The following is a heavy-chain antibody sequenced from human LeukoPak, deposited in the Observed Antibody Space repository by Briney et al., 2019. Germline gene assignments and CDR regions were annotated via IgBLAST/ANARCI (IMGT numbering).Heavy chain of an antibody. Sequence: SETLSLTCAVYGGSFSGYYWSWIRQPPGKGLEWIGEINHSGSTNYNPSLKSRVTISVDTSKNQFSLKLSSVTAADTAVYYCARRSGGSGYYDYWGQGTLVTVS. D-gene: IGHD3-22*01. CDR1: GGSFSGYY. CDR3: ARRSGGSGYYDY. V-gene: IGHV4-34*01. CDR2: INHSGST. J-gene: IGHJ4*02.